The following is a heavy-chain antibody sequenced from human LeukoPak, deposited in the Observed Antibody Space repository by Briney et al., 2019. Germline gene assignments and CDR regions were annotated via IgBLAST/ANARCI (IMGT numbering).Heavy chain of an antibody. CDR1: GGSVSSYY. Sequence: SETLSLTCTVSGGSVSSYYWSWMRQPPGKRVEWIGYIYYSGTPNYNPSLKSRVTISVDTSKNQFSLKLSSVTAADTAVYYCAREDYCSGGSCYSGYFQHWGQGTLVTVSS. D-gene: IGHD2-15*01. CDR3: AREDYCSGGSCYSGYFQH. V-gene: IGHV4-59*02. CDR2: IYYSGTP. J-gene: IGHJ1*01.